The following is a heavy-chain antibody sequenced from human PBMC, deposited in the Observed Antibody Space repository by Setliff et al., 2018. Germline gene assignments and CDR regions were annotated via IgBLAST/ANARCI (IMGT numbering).Heavy chain of an antibody. CDR1: GDSISSGNW. CDR3: RYYGDYGEVIDY. V-gene: IGHV4-4*02. CDR2: INHSGNT. Sequence: PSETLSLTCAVSGDSISSGNWWSWVRQPPEKGLEWIGEINHSGNTNYNPSLKSRVTISVDKSTNQFSLKLNSVTAADTAVYYCRYYGDYGEVIDYWGQGTLVTVSS. D-gene: IGHD4-17*01. J-gene: IGHJ4*02.